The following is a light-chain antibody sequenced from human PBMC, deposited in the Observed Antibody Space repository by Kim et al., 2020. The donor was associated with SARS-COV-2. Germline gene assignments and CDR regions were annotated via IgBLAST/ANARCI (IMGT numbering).Light chain of an antibody. J-gene: IGKJ5*01. CDR1: QSFGTN. Sequence: EIVMTQSPATLSVSPGERATLSCRASQSFGTNLAWYQQKPGQAPRLLLYGTSIRATGIPARFSGSGSGTEFTLTISSLQSEDFAVYYCQQRSNWPPRITFGQGTRLEIK. CDR2: GTS. CDR3: QQRSNWPPRIT. V-gene: IGKV3-15*01.